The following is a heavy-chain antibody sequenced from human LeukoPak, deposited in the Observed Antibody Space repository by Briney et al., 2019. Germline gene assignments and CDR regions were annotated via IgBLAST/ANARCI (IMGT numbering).Heavy chain of an antibody. CDR2: INHSGST. J-gene: IGHJ4*02. CDR3: ARDIAAAGPYYFDY. D-gene: IGHD6-13*01. Sequence: SETLCLTCAVYGGSFSGYYWSWIRQPPGEGLEWIGEINHSGSTNYNPSLKSRVTISVDTSKNQFSLKLSSVTAADTAVYYCARDIAAAGPYYFDYWGQGTLVTVSS. CDR1: GGSFSGYY. V-gene: IGHV4-34*01.